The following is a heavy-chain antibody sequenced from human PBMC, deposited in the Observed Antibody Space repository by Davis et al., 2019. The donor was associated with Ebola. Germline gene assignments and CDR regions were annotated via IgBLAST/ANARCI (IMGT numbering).Heavy chain of an antibody. J-gene: IGHJ4*02. V-gene: IGHV4-4*02. Sequence: SGPTLVKPTQTLTLTCTFSGFSLSTSGMRVSWIRQPPGKGLEWIGEINHSGSTNYNPSLKSRVTISVDTSKNQFSLKLSSVTAADTAVYYCARRRGSYREFDYWGQGTLVTVSS. CDR1: GFSLSTSGMR. CDR2: INHSGST. D-gene: IGHD1-26*01. CDR3: ARRRGSYREFDY.